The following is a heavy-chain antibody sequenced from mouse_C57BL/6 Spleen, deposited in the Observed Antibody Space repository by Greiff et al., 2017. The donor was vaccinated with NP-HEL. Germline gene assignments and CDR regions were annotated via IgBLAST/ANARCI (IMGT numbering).Heavy chain of an antibody. V-gene: IGHV14-4*01. CDR1: GFNFNDDY. CDR3: TTSRPY. J-gene: IGHJ3*01. CDR2: IYPENGDT. Sequence: VQLQQPGAELVRPGASVKLSCTASGFNFNDDYMPWVKQRPEQGLEWIGWIYPENGDTDYASKFQGKATITADTSSNTAYLQLSSLTSEDTAVYYCTTSRPYWGQGTLVTVSA.